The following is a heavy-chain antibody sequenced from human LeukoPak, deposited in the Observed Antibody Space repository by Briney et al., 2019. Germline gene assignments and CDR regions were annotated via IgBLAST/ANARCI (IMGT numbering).Heavy chain of an antibody. CDR2: ISASSNDI. D-gene: IGHD5-12*01. CDR3: AKENTKTPFRPGEATMTKGYFDY. J-gene: IGHJ4*02. Sequence: GGSLRLSCAASGFTFGNYRMKWIRQAPGKGLEWLSSISASSNDIYYADAVRDRFTISRDNAKNLLYLQMNSLRAEDTAVYYCAKENTKTPFRPGEATMTKGYFDYWGQGTLVTVSS. V-gene: IGHV3-21*04. CDR1: GFTFGNYR.